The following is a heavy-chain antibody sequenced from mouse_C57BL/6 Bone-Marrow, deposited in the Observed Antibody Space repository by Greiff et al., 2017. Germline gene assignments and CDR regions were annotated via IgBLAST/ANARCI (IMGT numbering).Heavy chain of an antibody. CDR1: GYAFSSSW. J-gene: IGHJ4*01. CDR3: ARDPYYGIAMDY. V-gene: IGHV1-82*01. CDR2: IYPGDGDT. D-gene: IGHD1-1*01. Sequence: VQLQQSGPELVKPGASVKISCKASGYAFSSSWMNWVKQRPGKGLEWIGRIYPGDGDTNYNGKFKGKATLTADKSSSTAYMQLSSLTSEDSAVYFCARDPYYGIAMDYWGQGTSVTVSS.